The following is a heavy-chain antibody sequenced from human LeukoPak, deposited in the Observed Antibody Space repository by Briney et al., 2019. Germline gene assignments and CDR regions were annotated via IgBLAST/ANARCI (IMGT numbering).Heavy chain of an antibody. CDR1: GGTFSNYI. Sequence: SVKVSCKASGGTFSNYIISWVRQAPGQGLEWMGGIIPIFGTANYAQKFQGRVTITADESTSTAYMELSSLRSEDTAVYYCARVLIAVAGRPFDYWGQGTLVTVSS. V-gene: IGHV1-69*13. D-gene: IGHD6-19*01. CDR2: IIPIFGTA. J-gene: IGHJ4*02. CDR3: ARVLIAVAGRPFDY.